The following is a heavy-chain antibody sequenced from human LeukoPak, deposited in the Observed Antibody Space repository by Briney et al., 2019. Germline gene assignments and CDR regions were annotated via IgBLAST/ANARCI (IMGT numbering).Heavy chain of an antibody. V-gene: IGHV1-8*02. CDR3: ARWDNWNYNAFGI. Sequence: GASVKVSCKASGYTFTGYYMHWVRQAPGQGLEWMGRINPNSGNTGYAQKFQGRVTMTRNTSISTAYMELSSLRSEDTAVYYCARWDNWNYNAFGIWGQGTMVTVSS. CDR2: INPNSGNT. CDR1: GYTFTGYY. D-gene: IGHD1-7*01. J-gene: IGHJ3*02.